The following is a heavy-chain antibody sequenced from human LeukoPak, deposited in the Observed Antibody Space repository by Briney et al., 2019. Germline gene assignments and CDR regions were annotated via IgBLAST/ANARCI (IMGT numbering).Heavy chain of an antibody. CDR2: ISSSGSTI. V-gene: IGHV3-48*03. CDR1: GFTFSSYE. Sequence: GGSLRLSCAASGFTFSSYEMNWVRQAPGKGLEWVSYISSSGSTIYYADSVKGRFTISRDNAKSSLYLQMNSLRAEDTAVYYCARFRSPHATAMIVVVPAVNDYWGQGTLVTVSS. CDR3: ARFRSPHATAMIVVVPAVNDY. J-gene: IGHJ4*02. D-gene: IGHD2-2*01.